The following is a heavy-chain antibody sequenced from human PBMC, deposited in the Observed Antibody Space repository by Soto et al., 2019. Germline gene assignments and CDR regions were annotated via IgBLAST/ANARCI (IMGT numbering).Heavy chain of an antibody. J-gene: IGHJ4*02. CDR2: IYYSGST. CDR3: ARTGASYYVDGASDYFDY. D-gene: IGHD1-26*01. Sequence: KPSETLSLTCTVSGGSISSYYWSWIRQPPGKGLEWIGYIYYSGSTNYNPSLKSRVTISVDTSKNQFSLKLSSVTAADTAVYYCARTGASYYVDGASDYFDYWGQGTLVTVSS. V-gene: IGHV4-59*01. CDR1: GGSISSYY.